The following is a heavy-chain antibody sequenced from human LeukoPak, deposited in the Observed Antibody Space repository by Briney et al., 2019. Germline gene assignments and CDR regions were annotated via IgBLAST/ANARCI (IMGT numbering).Heavy chain of an antibody. CDR2: INDSGRI. J-gene: IGHJ4*02. Sequence: SETLSLTCAVYGGSFSNYYWSWIRQPPGKGLEWIGEINDSGRINYNPSLMSRVTISVDTSKNQFSLRLTSVTARDTAVYYCARRNWNYGENRYEFDYWGQGTLVTVSS. CDR3: ARRNWNYGENRYEFDY. D-gene: IGHD1-7*01. CDR1: GGSFSNYY. V-gene: IGHV4-34*01.